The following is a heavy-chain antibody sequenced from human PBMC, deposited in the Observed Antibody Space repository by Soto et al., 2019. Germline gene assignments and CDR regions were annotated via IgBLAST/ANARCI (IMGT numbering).Heavy chain of an antibody. J-gene: IGHJ5*02. V-gene: IGHV3-74*01. Sequence: GGSLRLSCAASGFNFSNHWMHWVRQRPAEGLVWVSRVTSDGKSKAYAESVKGRFAISRDNAKNTLYLQMNGLTAEDTAVYYCARESGDWPLNWFDPWGQGTLVTVSS. CDR2: VTSDGKSK. CDR1: GFNFSNHW. CDR3: ARESGDWPLNWFDP. D-gene: IGHD2-21*02.